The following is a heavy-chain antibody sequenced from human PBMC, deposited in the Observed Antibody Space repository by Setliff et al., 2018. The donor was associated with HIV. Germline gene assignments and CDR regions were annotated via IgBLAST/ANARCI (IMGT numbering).Heavy chain of an antibody. CDR1: GGSFSGYY. D-gene: IGHD3-3*01. V-gene: IGHV4-34*01. CDR3: ARQSGYTRGWDIFGLVAGSFDI. J-gene: IGHJ3*02. CDR2: IYYVGNT. Sequence: PSETLSLTCAVYGGSFSGYYWSWIRQPPGKGLEWIGTIYYVGNTYYSPTPKSRVTVSIDTSKNQFSLNLNSVTAADTAVYYCARQSGYTRGWDIFGLVAGSFDIWGQGTMVTVSS.